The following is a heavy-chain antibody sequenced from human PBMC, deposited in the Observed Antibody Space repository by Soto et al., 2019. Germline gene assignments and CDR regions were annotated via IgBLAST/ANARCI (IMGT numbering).Heavy chain of an antibody. CDR3: ERDPLSYCGGDCYSNYYYYYGMDV. CDR1: GYTFTSYG. J-gene: IGHJ6*02. Sequence: GASVKVSCKASGYTFTSYGISWVRQAPGQGLEWMGWISAYNGNTNYAQKLQGRVTMTTDTSTSTAYMELRSLRSDDTAVYYCERDPLSYCGGDCYSNYYYYYGMDVWGQGTTVTVSS. V-gene: IGHV1-18*01. CDR2: ISAYNGNT. D-gene: IGHD2-21*02.